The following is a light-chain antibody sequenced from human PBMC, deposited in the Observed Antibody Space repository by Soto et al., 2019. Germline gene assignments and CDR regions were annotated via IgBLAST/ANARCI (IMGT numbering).Light chain of an antibody. CDR3: QQYYSSPYT. CDR1: QSVLYSSNNKND. Sequence: DIVMTQSPDSLAESLGESATINCKSSQSVLYSSNNKNDLAWYQQKPGQPPKLLIYWASTRESGVPDRFSGNGSGTDFTLTISSLQAEDVAVYYCQQYYSSPYTFGQGTKLEIK. V-gene: IGKV4-1*01. J-gene: IGKJ2*01. CDR2: WAS.